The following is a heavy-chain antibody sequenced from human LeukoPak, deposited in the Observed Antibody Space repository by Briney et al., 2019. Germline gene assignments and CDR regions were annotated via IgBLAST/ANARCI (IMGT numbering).Heavy chain of an antibody. V-gene: IGHV3-21*01. CDR1: GFTFSSYS. J-gene: IGHJ5*02. D-gene: IGHD3-10*01. Sequence: KPGGSLTLSCAASGFTFSSYSMNWVRQAPGKGLEWVSSISSSSSYIYYADSVKGRFTISRDNAKNSLYLQMNSLRAEDTAVYYCARDRAAVWFDPWGQGTLVTVSS. CDR3: ARDRAAVWFDP. CDR2: ISSSSSYI.